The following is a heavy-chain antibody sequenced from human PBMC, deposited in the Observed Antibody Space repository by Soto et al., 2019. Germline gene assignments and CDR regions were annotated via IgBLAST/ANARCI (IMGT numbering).Heavy chain of an antibody. D-gene: IGHD6-19*01. Sequence: QVQLVQSGAEVKKPGASVKVSCKASGYTFTSYDINWVRQATGQGLEWMGWMNPNSGNTGYAQKFQGRVTMTRNTPRSTAYIEMSSLGSEATAVYYWASSGSGWYLYWGQGTLVTVSS. CDR2: MNPNSGNT. J-gene: IGHJ4*02. CDR3: ASSGSGWYLY. CDR1: GYTFTSYD. V-gene: IGHV1-8*01.